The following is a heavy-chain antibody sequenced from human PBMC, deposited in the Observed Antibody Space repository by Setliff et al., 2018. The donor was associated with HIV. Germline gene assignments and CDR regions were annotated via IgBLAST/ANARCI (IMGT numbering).Heavy chain of an antibody. D-gene: IGHD3-22*01. Sequence: ASVKVSCKASGYSFTMYYMHWVRQAPGQGLEWMGIINPSGGSTNYAHKFQGRVTMTRDTSTRTVYMELSSLRSEDTAVYYCARGRTMSWFDPWGQGTLVTVSS. V-gene: IGHV1-46*01. CDR1: GYSFTMYY. CDR2: INPSGGST. J-gene: IGHJ5*02. CDR3: ARGRTMSWFDP.